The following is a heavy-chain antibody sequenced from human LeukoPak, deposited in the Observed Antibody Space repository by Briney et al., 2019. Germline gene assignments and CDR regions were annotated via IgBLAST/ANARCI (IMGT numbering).Heavy chain of an antibody. CDR2: TYYRSKWYN. CDR1: GDSVSSSTAA. Sequence: SQTLSLTCAISGDSVSSSTAAWNWIRQSPSRGLEWLGRTYYRSKWYNDYAVSVEGRISINPDTSKNQFSLQLNSVTPEDTAVYYCARDRSWLFDYWGQGTLVTVSS. V-gene: IGHV6-1*01. J-gene: IGHJ4*02. D-gene: IGHD6-13*01. CDR3: ARDRSWLFDY.